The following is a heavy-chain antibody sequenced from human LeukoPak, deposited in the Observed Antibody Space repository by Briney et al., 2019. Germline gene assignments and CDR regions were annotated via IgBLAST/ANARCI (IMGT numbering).Heavy chain of an antibody. CDR2: IYTSDSTI. D-gene: IGHD3-22*01. CDR1: GFTFSSYA. J-gene: IGHJ4*02. Sequence: PGGSLRLSCAASGFTFSSYAMSWVRQAPGKGLEWVSYIYTSDSTIYYADSVTGRFTISRDNAKNSMYLQMNNLRAEDTAVYYCASGRYYLDRTGYYPIKFDYWGQGTLVTVSS. V-gene: IGHV3-48*04. CDR3: ASGRYYLDRTGYYPIKFDY.